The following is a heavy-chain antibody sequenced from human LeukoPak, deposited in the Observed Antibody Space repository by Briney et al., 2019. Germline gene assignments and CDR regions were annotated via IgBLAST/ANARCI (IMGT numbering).Heavy chain of an antibody. J-gene: IGHJ5*02. V-gene: IGHV4-34*01. Sequence: PSETLSLTCAVYGGSFSGYYWSWIRQPPGKGLEWIGEINHSGSTNYNPSLKSRVTISVDTSKNQFSLKLSSVTAADTAVYYCATRTSIAAADNWFDPWGQGTLVTVSS. CDR3: ATRTSIAAADNWFDP. CDR2: INHSGST. CDR1: GGSFSGYY. D-gene: IGHD6-13*01.